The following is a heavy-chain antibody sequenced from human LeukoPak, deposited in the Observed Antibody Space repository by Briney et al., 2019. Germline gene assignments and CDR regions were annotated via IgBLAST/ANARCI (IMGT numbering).Heavy chain of an antibody. V-gene: IGHV4-59*11. CDR2: VLDTVTT. Sequence: KPSETLSLTCSVSGDSMNSHYWSWVRQPPGKGLEWIGYVLDTVTTKDNPSLKSRFTLSADMSKNQFSLRLNSVTAADTAVYYCARGGSAAKYYFDSWGQGTLVTVSS. D-gene: IGHD6-13*01. J-gene: IGHJ4*02. CDR1: GDSMNSHY. CDR3: ARGGSAAKYYFDS.